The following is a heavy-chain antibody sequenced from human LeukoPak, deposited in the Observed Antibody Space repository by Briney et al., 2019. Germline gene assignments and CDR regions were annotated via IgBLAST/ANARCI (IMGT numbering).Heavy chain of an antibody. CDR2: IYYSGST. V-gene: IGHV4-59*01. D-gene: IGHD4-23*01. Sequence: PSETLSLTCTVSGGSISSYYWSWIRQPPGKGLEWIGYIYYSGSTNYNPSLKSRVTISVDTSKNQFSLKLSSVTAADTAVYYCARALYGGNFYGXWGXGTLVT. CDR1: GGSISSYY. J-gene: IGHJ4*01. CDR3: ARALYGGNFYGX.